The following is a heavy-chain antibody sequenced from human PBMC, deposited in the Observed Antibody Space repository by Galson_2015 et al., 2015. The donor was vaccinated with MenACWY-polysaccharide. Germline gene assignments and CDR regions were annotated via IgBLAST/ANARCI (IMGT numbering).Heavy chain of an antibody. J-gene: IGHJ4*02. Sequence: LRLSCAASGFTFSSFDMSWVRQAPGKGLEWVSTISSRGGSTYYADSVKGRFTISRDNSKNTLYLQMISLRVEDTAIYYCGRNRVDYWGQGTLVTVSS. CDR1: GFTFSSFD. CDR3: GRNRVDY. D-gene: IGHD2/OR15-2a*01. CDR2: ISSRGGST. V-gene: IGHV3-23*01.